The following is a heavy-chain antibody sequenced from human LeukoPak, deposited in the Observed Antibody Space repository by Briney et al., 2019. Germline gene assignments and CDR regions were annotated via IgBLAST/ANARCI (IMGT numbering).Heavy chain of an antibody. J-gene: IGHJ3*02. CDR3: ARSLLWFGELLGAFDI. Sequence: GGSLRLSCAASGFTFSSYWMSWVRQAPGKGLEWVANIKQDGSEKYYVDSVKGRFTISRDNAKNSPYLQMNSLRAEDTAVYYCARSLLWFGELLGAFDIWGQGTMVTVSS. CDR1: GFTFSSYW. CDR2: IKQDGSEK. D-gene: IGHD3-10*01. V-gene: IGHV3-7*01.